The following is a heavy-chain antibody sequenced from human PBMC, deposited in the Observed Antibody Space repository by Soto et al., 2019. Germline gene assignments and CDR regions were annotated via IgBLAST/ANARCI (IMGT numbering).Heavy chain of an antibody. CDR2: SRNKANSYTT. D-gene: IGHD5-12*01. CDR3: GRGYRASDY. CDR1: GFTFSDRY. V-gene: IGHV3-72*01. Sequence: EVQLVESGGGLVPPGGSLRLSCEVSGFTFSDRYMDWVRQAPGRGLEWVGRSRNKANSYTTEYATSVKGRFTVSRDDSTNLFFLQMNSLKTEDTAVYYCGRGYRASDYWGQGALVTVSS. J-gene: IGHJ4*02.